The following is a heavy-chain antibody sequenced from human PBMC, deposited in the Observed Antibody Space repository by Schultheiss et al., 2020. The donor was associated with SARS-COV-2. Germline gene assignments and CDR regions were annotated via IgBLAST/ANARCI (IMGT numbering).Heavy chain of an antibody. V-gene: IGHV4-59*12. CDR1: GDSITNYY. D-gene: IGHD4-17*01. Sequence: SETLSLTCSVSGDSITNYYWSWIRQSPGKGLEWIGYIYHSGTTEYNPSLRSRVTMSLDTSNSHFSLKLSSVTAADTAVYYCARENSTVHDYGDYAGSFDPWGQGTLVTVSS. CDR2: IYHSGTT. CDR3: ARENSTVHDYGDYAGSFDP. J-gene: IGHJ5*02.